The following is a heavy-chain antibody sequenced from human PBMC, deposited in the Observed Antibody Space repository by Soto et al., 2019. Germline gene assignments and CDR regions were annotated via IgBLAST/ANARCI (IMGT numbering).Heavy chain of an antibody. V-gene: IGHV3-73*01. CDR3: STENWNYEGGD. CDR2: IRTTAENYAT. Sequence: EVQLVESGGGLVQPGGSLKLSCAATGFTFSASAMVWVRQASGKGLEWVGHIRTTAENYATAYAASVRGRFTISSDDSKNTAYLQLNSLQTEDTAVYYCSTENWNYEGGDWGQGTLVSVSS. CDR1: GFTFSASA. J-gene: IGHJ4*02. D-gene: IGHD1-7*01.